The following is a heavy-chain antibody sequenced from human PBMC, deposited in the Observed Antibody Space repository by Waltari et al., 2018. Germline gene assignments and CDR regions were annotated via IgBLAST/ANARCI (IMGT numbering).Heavy chain of an antibody. Sequence: DVQLLESGGGLVQPGGSLRLSCAASGFTFSNSPMSWVRQAPGKGLEWVSAITGDGTNPFYAASVKGRFTIFRDNSENTLYLEMNSLRAEDTALYYCAKRANSGYYPLDYWGQGILVTVSS. D-gene: IGHD3-22*01. J-gene: IGHJ4*02. CDR1: GFTFSNSP. V-gene: IGHV3-23*01. CDR3: AKRANSGYYPLDY. CDR2: ITGDGTNP.